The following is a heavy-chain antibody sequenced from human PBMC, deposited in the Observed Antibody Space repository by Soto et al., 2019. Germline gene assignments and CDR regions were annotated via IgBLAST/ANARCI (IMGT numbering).Heavy chain of an antibody. D-gene: IGHD6-13*01. Sequence: EVQLLESGGGLVQPGGSLRLSCAASGFTFSSYAMSWVRQAPGKGLEWVSAISGSGGSTYYADSVKGRFTISRDNSKNTLYLQMNSLRAEDTAVYYCAKGTAQLVERGMEDWYFDLWGRGTLVTVSS. J-gene: IGHJ2*01. CDR1: GFTFSSYA. CDR2: ISGSGGST. CDR3: AKGTAQLVERGMEDWYFDL. V-gene: IGHV3-23*01.